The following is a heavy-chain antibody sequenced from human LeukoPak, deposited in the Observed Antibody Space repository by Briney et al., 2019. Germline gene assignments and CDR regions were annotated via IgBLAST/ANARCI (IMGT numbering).Heavy chain of an antibody. D-gene: IGHD2-15*01. Sequence: KSSQTLSLTCTVSGGSISSGSYYWSWIRQPPGKGLEWIGRIYSSGSTNNNPSLKSRVTMSVDTSKNQFSLKLSSVTAADTAVYYCARDGMVVAATHIGYYFDYWGQGTLVTVSS. V-gene: IGHV4-61*02. CDR2: IYSSGST. CDR1: GGSISSGSYY. J-gene: IGHJ4*02. CDR3: ARDGMVVAATHIGYYFDY.